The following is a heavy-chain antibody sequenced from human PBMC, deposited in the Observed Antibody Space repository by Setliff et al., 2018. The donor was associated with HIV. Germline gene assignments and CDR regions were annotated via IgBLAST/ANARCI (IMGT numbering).Heavy chain of an antibody. CDR1: GESISGSSYS. D-gene: IGHD2-15*01. J-gene: IGHJ4*02. V-gene: IGHV4-39*01. CDR3: ARGIGHCSGGYCN. Sequence: SETLSLTCTVSGESISGSSYSWGWIRQPPGKGPEWIGSITYSGSARYNPSLKSRVAISVDMSKNQFSLRVTSLTAADTAVYYCARGIGHCSGGYCNWGQGTLVTVSS. CDR2: ITYSGSA.